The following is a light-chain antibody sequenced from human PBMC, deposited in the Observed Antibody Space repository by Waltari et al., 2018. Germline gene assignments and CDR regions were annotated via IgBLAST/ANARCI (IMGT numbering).Light chain of an antibody. V-gene: IGKV1-9*01. CDR3: QQFNSYPYT. CDR2: AAS. Sequence: DIQLTQSPSFLSASVRDRVTVTCRASQDIGSYLVWYQQMPGKAPKVLIHAASSLETGVPSRFSCSGSGTEFTLTISSLQPEDFATYYCQQFNSYPYTFGQGTKLEIK. J-gene: IGKJ2*01. CDR1: QDIGSY.